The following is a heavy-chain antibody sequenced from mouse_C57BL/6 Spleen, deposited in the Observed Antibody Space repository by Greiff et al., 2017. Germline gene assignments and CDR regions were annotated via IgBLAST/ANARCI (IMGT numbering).Heavy chain of an antibody. CDR2: INPSSGYT. Sequence: QVQLQQSGAELAKPGASVKLSCKASGYTFTSYWMHWVKQRPGQGLEWIGYINPSSGYTKYNQKFKDKATLTADKSSSTAYMQLSSLTYEDSAVYYCARHYYGSRYAMDYWGQGTSVTVSS. CDR3: ARHYYGSRYAMDY. CDR1: GYTFTSYW. D-gene: IGHD1-1*01. J-gene: IGHJ4*01. V-gene: IGHV1-7*01.